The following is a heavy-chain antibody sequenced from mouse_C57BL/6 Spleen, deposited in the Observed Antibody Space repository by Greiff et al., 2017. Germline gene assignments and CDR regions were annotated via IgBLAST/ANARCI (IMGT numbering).Heavy chain of an antibody. V-gene: IGHV6-3*01. J-gene: IGHJ4*01. CDR2: IRLKSDNYAT. CDR3: TGGGGRMDY. Sequence: DVLLVESGGGLVQPGGSMKLSCVASGFTFSNYWMNWVRQSPEKGLEWVAQIRLKSDNYATHYAESVKGRFTISRDDSKSSVYLQMNNLRAEVTGIYYCTGGGGRMDYWGQGTSVTVSS. CDR1: GFTFSNYW.